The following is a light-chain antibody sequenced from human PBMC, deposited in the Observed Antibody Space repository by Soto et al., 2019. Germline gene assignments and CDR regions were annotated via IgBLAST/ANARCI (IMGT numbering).Light chain of an antibody. Sequence: EIMMTQSPANVSVVPGERATLSCRASQSIDSDLAWYQQKPGHVPRLLIYGASTRATGVPARFSGSGSGTEFTLTIISLQSDNFTVYFCQQYSHWRTFGPGTKVEIK. CDR2: GAS. CDR3: QQYSHWRT. V-gene: IGKV3-15*01. J-gene: IGKJ1*01. CDR1: QSIDSD.